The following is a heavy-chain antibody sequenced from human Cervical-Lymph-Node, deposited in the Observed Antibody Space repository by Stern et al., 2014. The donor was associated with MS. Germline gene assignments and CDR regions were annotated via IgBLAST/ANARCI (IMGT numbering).Heavy chain of an antibody. CDR2: MRYDGGNE. Sequence: VQLVESGGGVVQPGRSLRLSCAASGFTFSSYGIHWVRQAPGKGLEWVAVMRYDGGNEYYADSVKGRFTISRDNSKNTLYLQMNSLRAEDTAVYFCAREPITIAQFYYYGMDVWGQGTTVTVSS. CDR1: GFTFSSYG. J-gene: IGHJ6*02. D-gene: IGHD3-3*01. CDR3: AREPITIAQFYYYGMDV. V-gene: IGHV3-33*01.